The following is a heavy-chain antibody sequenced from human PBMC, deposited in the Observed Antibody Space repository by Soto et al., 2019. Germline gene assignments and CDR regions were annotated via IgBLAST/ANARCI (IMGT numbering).Heavy chain of an antibody. V-gene: IGHV4-39*01. J-gene: IGHJ6*02. CDR3: ARLIPLGV. Sequence: QLQLQESGPGLVKPSETLSVTCSISGGSFSSSSYYWGWIRQPPGKGLEWIGTIYYGGSTYYSPSLKSRANISVDRSKNQFSLKLTSVTAADTAVYYCARLIPLGVWGLGTTVTVSS. CDR2: IYYGGST. CDR1: GGSFSSSSYY. D-gene: IGHD2-21*01.